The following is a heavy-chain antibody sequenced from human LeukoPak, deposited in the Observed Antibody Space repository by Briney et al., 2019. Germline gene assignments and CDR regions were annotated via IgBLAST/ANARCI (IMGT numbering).Heavy chain of an antibody. V-gene: IGHV6-1*01. Sequence: SQTLSLTCAISGDSVSSNSVTWNWIRQSPSRGLEWLGRTYYRSTWYNDYAVSVRGRITVNPDTSKNQFSLHLNSVTPEDTAVYYCARRLTQYDCFDPWGQGILVIVSS. CDR3: ARRLTQYDCFDP. D-gene: IGHD2-2*01. J-gene: IGHJ5*02. CDR1: GDSVSSNSVT. CDR2: TYYRSTWYN.